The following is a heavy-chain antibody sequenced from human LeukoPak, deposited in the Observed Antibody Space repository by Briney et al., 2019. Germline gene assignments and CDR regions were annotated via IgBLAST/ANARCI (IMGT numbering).Heavy chain of an antibody. V-gene: IGHV3-74*01. CDR2: INGDGSST. CDR3: ALSSGAAHVY. CDR1: GFTFSSYW. Sequence: GGSLRLSCAASGFTFSSYWMHWVRQAPGKGLVWVSRINGDGSSTSYADSVKGRFTISRDNAKNTLYLQMNSLRAEGTAVYYCALSSGAAHVYWGQGTLVTVSS. J-gene: IGHJ4*02. D-gene: IGHD1-26*01.